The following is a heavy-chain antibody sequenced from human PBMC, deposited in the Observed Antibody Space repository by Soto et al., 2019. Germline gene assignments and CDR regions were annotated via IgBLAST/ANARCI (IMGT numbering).Heavy chain of an antibody. D-gene: IGHD3-10*01. Sequence: QVQLVESGGGVVQPGRSLRLSCAASGFTFSSYAMHWVRQAPGKGLEWVAVISYDGSNKYYADSVKGRFTISRDNSKNTLYLQMNSLRAEDMAVYYCARDGGYYGSGRDYWGQGTLVTVSS. J-gene: IGHJ4*02. CDR1: GFTFSSYA. V-gene: IGHV3-30-3*01. CDR2: ISYDGSNK. CDR3: ARDGGYYGSGRDY.